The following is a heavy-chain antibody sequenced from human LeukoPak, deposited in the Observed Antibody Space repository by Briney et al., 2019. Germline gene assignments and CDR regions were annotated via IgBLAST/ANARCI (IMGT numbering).Heavy chain of an antibody. CDR1: GGSVKGYY. Sequence: AETLSLTCTGSGGSVKGYYCSWMRQPPEKRLEWIGYIYTSGSTNYTPSLKSRVTISVDATKNQFSLKLSSVTAADTAVYYCASGGPVTGFDYWGQGTLVTVSS. J-gene: IGHJ4*02. CDR2: IYTSGST. V-gene: IGHV4-4*09. D-gene: IGHD1-20*01. CDR3: ASGGPVTGFDY.